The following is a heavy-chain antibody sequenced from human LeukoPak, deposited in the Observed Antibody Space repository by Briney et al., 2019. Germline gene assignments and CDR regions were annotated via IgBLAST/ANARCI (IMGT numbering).Heavy chain of an antibody. V-gene: IGHV3-74*01. CDR2: INTDGSST. J-gene: IGHJ6*03. CDR1: GFTFSSYW. CDR3: ARVGSSGWYSYYYYMDV. Sequence: PGGSLRLSCAASGFTFSSYWMHWVRQAPGKGLVWVSRINTDGSSTSYADSVKGRFTISRDNAKNTLYLQMNSLRAEDTAVYYCARVGSSGWYSYYYYMDVWGKGTTVTVSS. D-gene: IGHD6-19*01.